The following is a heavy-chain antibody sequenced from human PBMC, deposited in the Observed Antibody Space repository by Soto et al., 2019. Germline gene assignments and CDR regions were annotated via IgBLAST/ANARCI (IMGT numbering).Heavy chain of an antibody. D-gene: IGHD2-2*01. V-gene: IGHV4-30-4*01. Sequence: SETLSLTCTVSGGTISSGDYYWSWIRQPPGKGLEWIGYIYYSGSTYYNPSLKSRVTISVDMSKNQFSLKLSSVTAADTAVYYCARAPMYQMRNLYFDYWGQGTLVTVSS. CDR3: ARAPMYQMRNLYFDY. J-gene: IGHJ4*02. CDR1: GGTISSGDYY. CDR2: IYYSGST.